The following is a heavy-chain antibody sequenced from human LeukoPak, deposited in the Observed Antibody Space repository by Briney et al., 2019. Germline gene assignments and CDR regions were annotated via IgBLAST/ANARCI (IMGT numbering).Heavy chain of an antibody. J-gene: IGHJ4*02. D-gene: IGHD6-19*01. CDR1: GGSFSGYY. CDR3: ARATGYSSGWYKGYFDY. CDR2: INHSGST. V-gene: IGHV4-34*01. Sequence: SETLSLTCAVYGGSFSGYYWSWIRQPPGKGLEWLGEINHSGSTNYNPSLKSRVTISVDTSKNQFSLKLSSVTAADTAVYYCARATGYSSGWYKGYFDYWGQGTLVTVSS.